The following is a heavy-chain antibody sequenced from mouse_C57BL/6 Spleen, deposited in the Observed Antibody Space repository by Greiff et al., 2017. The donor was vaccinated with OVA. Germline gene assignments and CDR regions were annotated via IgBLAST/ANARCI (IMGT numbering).Heavy chain of an antibody. CDR2: IHPNSGST. CDR3: ARRTTVVANVDY. Sequence: VQLQQSGAELVKPGASVKLSCKASGYTFTSYWMHWVKQRPGQGLEWIGMIHPNSGSTNYNEKFKSKATLTVDKSSSTAYMQLSSLTSEDSAVYYCARRTTVVANVDYWGKGTTLTVSS. V-gene: IGHV1-64*01. J-gene: IGHJ2*01. CDR1: GYTFTSYW. D-gene: IGHD1-1*01.